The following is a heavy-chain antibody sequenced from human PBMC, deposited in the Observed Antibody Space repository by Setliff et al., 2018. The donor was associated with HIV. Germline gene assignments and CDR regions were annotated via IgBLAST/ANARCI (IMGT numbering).Heavy chain of an antibody. CDR3: AKDPTTGAVAVYYFDY. Sequence: GGSLRLSCAASGFTFSSYAMSWVRQAPGKGLEWVSAISGSGGSTYYADSVKGRFTISRDNSKNTMYLQMNSLRAEDTAVYYCAKDPTTGAVAVYYFDYWGQGTLVTVSS. V-gene: IGHV3-23*01. D-gene: IGHD6-19*01. CDR1: GFTFSSYA. CDR2: ISGSGGST. J-gene: IGHJ4*02.